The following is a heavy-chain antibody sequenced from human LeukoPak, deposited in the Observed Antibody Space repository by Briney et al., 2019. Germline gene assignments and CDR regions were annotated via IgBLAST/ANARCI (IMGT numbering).Heavy chain of an antibody. CDR1: GFTFSSYG. V-gene: IGHV3-30*02. J-gene: IGHJ6*03. Sequence: GGSLRLSRAASGFTFSSYGMHWVRQAPGKGLEWVAFIRYDGSNKYYTDSVKGRFTISRDNSKNTLYLQMNSLRAEDTAVYYCAKDGYYYGSLYYMDVWGKGTTVTISS. CDR3: AKDGYYYGSLYYMDV. CDR2: IRYDGSNK. D-gene: IGHD3-10*01.